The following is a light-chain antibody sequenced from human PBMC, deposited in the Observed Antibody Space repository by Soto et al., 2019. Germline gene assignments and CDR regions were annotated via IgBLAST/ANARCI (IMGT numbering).Light chain of an antibody. CDR1: QGISQY. CDR3: QQVNYYPFT. Sequence: DIHLTQSPSLLSASVGDRGTITCRASQGISQYVAWYQQKPGKAPKLLIYAAVVLQGGVPSRFSGTGSATEFILTISGLQTEDFATYYCQQVNYYPFTFGGGTRVEIK. J-gene: IGKJ4*01. V-gene: IGKV1-9*01. CDR2: AAV.